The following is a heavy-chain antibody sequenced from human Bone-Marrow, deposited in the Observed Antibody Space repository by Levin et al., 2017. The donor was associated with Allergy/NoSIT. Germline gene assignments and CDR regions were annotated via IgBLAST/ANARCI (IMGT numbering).Heavy chain of an antibody. CDR3: ARGCGGDCYRTGYFDL. V-gene: IGHV3-33*01. Sequence: GESLKISCAASGFTFSSYGMHWVRQAPGKGLEWVAVIWYDGSNKYYADSVKGRFTISRDNSKNTLYLQMNSLRAEDTAVYYCARGCGGDCYRTGYFDLWGRGTLVTVSS. D-gene: IGHD2-21*02. J-gene: IGHJ2*01. CDR2: IWYDGSNK. CDR1: GFTFSSYG.